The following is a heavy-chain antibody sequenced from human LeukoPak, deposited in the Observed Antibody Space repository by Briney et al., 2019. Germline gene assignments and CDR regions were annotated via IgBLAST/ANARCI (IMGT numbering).Heavy chain of an antibody. CDR1: GFTFSSYW. J-gene: IGHJ6*02. Sequence: PGGSLRLSCAASGFTFSSYWMSWVRQAPGMGLEWVANIRQDGSEKYYVDSVKGRFTISRDNAKNSLYLQMNSLRAEDTAAYYCARDNYYYYGMDVWGQGTTVTVSS. V-gene: IGHV3-7*03. CDR2: IRQDGSEK. CDR3: ARDNYYYYGMDV.